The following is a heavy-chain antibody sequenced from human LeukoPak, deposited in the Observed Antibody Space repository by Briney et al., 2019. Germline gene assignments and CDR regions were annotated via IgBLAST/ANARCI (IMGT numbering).Heavy chain of an antibody. CDR2: IYYSGST. J-gene: IGHJ4*02. V-gene: IGHV4-59*01. CDR1: GGSISTYY. CDR3: ARERAVTTYYYFDY. D-gene: IGHD4-17*01. Sequence: SETLSLTCTVSGGSISTYYWSWIRQPPGKGLEWIGYIYYSGSTNYNPSLKSRVTISVDTSKNQFSLKLSSVTAADTAVYYCARERAVTTYYYFDYWGQGTLVTVSS.